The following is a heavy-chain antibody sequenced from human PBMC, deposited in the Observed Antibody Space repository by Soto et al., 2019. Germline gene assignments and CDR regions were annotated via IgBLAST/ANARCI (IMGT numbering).Heavy chain of an antibody. CDR3: ARQDHGDYEFFFDY. CDR1: GASIISTTKY. D-gene: IGHD4-17*01. V-gene: IGHV4-39*01. Sequence: SETLSLTCTVSGASIISTTKYWGWIRQPPGRGLEWIGTISSIGSTYYNPSLEGRVTISVDTSKNQFSLKVTSVTAADTGLYYCARQDHGDYEFFFDYWGQGTLVTVS. CDR2: ISSIGST. J-gene: IGHJ4*02.